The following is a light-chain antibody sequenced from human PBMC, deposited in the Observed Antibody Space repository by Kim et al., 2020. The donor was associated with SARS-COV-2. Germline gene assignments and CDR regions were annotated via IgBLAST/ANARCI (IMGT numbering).Light chain of an antibody. CDR3: QSYDNDTPWV. V-gene: IGLV6-57*01. Sequence: YVQWVQQPPNSCPTTVIYEDFRRPSGVPDRFSGSIDVSSNSASLTISGLEPEDEADYYCQSYDNDTPWVFGGGTQLTVL. J-gene: IGLJ3*02. CDR1: Y. CDR2: EDF.